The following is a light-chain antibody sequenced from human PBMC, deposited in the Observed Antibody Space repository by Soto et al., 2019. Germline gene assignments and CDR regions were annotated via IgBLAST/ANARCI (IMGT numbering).Light chain of an antibody. V-gene: IGKV1-12*01. J-gene: IGKJ5*01. CDR3: QQAASFPIT. Sequence: DIQMTRSPSSVSASAGDRVTITCRASQGVSTWLAWYQQKPGKAPNLLIYTASSLQSGVPSRFSGSGSGTDFTLTINGLQPEDFATYYCQQAASFPITFGQGTRLEIK. CDR1: QGVSTW. CDR2: TAS.